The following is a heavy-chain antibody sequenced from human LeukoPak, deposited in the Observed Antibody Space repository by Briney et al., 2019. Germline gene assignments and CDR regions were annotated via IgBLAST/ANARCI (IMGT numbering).Heavy chain of an antibody. CDR1: GGSISSGGYY. J-gene: IGHJ4*02. CDR2: IYYSGST. Sequence: SETLSLTCTVSGGSISSGGYYWSWIRQHPGKGLEWIGYIYYSGSTYYNPSLKSRVTISVDTPKNQFSLKLSSVTAADTAVYYCARGYSGTTRGYFDYWGQGTLVTVSS. V-gene: IGHV4-31*03. CDR3: ARGYSGTTRGYFDY. D-gene: IGHD5-12*01.